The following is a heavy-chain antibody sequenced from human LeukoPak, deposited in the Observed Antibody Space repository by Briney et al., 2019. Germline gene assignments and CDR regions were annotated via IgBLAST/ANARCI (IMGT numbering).Heavy chain of an antibody. CDR3: ARDSPNDGILWWSIDY. D-gene: IGHD2-21*01. J-gene: IGHJ4*02. V-gene: IGHV3-7*01. CDR1: GLSFGDYG. CDR2: IRQDGGEK. Sequence: PGGSLRLSCTPSGLSFGDYGMSWVRQAPGKGLEWLANIRQDGGEKYYVDSVKGRFTISRDNAKNSLFLQMNSLRAEDTAAYYCARDSPNDGILWWSIDYWGQGTLVTVSS.